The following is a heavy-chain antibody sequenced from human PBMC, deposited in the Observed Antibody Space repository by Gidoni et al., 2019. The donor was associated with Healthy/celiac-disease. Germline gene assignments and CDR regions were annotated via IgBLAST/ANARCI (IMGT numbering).Heavy chain of an antibody. Sequence: QVQLVQSGAEVKKPGSSVKVSCKASRGTFSSYTISWVRQAPGQGLEWMGRIIPILGIANYAQKFQGRVTITADKSTSTAYMELSSLRSEDTAVYYCAREEGRYGMDVWGQGTTVTVSS. CDR2: IIPILGIA. D-gene: IGHD2-15*01. CDR3: AREEGRYGMDV. J-gene: IGHJ6*02. V-gene: IGHV1-69*08. CDR1: RGTFSSYT.